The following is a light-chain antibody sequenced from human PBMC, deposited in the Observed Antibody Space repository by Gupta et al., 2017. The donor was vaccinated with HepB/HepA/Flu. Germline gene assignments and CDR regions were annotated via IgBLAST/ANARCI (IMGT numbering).Light chain of an antibody. CDR1: NLGKKS. CDR2: YDK. Sequence: SYELTQTPSVSVAPGQTARITCGGDNLGKKSVHWYQQKPGQAPRLVMYYDKDRPSGIPERFSGANSGDTATLTITRVDAGDEADFFCHVWDSSSHHMIFGGGTKLTVL. CDR3: HVWDSSSHHMI. V-gene: IGLV3-21*04. J-gene: IGLJ2*01.